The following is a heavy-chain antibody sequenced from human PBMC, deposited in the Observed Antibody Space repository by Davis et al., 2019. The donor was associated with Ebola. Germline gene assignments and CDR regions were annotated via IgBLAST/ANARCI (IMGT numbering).Heavy chain of an antibody. Sequence: GESLKISCAASGFNFSGAAMHWVRQASGKGLEWVGRIRSKINNYATAYPESLKGRFTIPRDDSKSTTYLHMNNLKAGDTAVYYCSSRRASWGQGILVTVSS. J-gene: IGHJ4*02. CDR2: IRSKINNYAT. V-gene: IGHV3-73*01. CDR1: GFNFSGAA. CDR3: SSRRAS.